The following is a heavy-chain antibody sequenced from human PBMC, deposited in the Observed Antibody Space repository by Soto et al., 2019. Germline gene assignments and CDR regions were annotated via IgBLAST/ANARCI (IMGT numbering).Heavy chain of an antibody. CDR2: ISSSGSTI. Sequence: QVQLVESGGGLVKPGGSLRLSCAASGFTFSDYYMSWIRQAPGKGLEWVSYISSSGSTIYYADSVKGRFTISRDNAKNSLYLQMNSLRAEDTAVYYCAREGPVLRFLEWLLPDWYFDLWGRGTLVTVSS. CDR3: AREGPVLRFLEWLLPDWYFDL. D-gene: IGHD3-3*01. CDR1: GFTFSDYY. V-gene: IGHV3-11*01. J-gene: IGHJ2*01.